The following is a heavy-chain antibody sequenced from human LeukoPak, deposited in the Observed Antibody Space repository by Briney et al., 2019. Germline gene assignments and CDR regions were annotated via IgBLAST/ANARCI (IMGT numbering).Heavy chain of an antibody. V-gene: IGHV4-39*01. D-gene: IGHD3-9*01. CDR1: GGSVSSTIYY. Sequence: SETLSLTCTVSGGSVSSTIYYWGWIRQSPGKGLEWIGSIYYTGSTSYNPSLKSRVTISVDTSKNQFSLKLTSVTAADTAVYYCASRNDIMTGYVFDFWGQGTTVTVSS. CDR3: ASRNDIMTGYVFDF. CDR2: IYYTGST. J-gene: IGHJ6*02.